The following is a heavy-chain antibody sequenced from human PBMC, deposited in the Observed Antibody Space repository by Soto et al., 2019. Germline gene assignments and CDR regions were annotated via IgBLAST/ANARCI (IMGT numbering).Heavy chain of an antibody. J-gene: IGHJ6*03. CDR2: ISSYGGNI. CDR3: ARDVGSGNYYKGVYYYYYIDV. CDR1: GFTIGDYG. V-gene: IGHV3-64*01. Sequence: EVQLVESGGGLVQPGDSLRLSCAASGFTIGDYGFHWVRQAPGKALEYISAISSYGGNIYYANSVKGRFTISRDKSKNTLYLQMGSLSTEDMGAYYCARDVGSGNYYKGVYYYYYIDVWGKGTTVTVSS. D-gene: IGHD3-10*01.